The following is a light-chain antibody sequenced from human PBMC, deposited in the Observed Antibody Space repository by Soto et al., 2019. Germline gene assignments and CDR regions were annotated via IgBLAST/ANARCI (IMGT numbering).Light chain of an antibody. Sequence: QSVLSPPRSASWTPGQRVTIACSGSNSNIGGNTVNWYQQLPGAAPKLLIYSNDQRPSGVPDRFSGSKFGTTASLAISGLHSEDDPDYHCATWDDSLNAAVFGAGTKVTVL. CDR2: SND. J-gene: IGLJ1*01. CDR1: NSNIGGNT. V-gene: IGLV1-44*01. CDR3: ATWDDSLNAAV.